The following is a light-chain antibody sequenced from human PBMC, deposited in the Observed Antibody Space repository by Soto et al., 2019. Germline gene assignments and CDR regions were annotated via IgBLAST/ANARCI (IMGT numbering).Light chain of an antibody. J-gene: IGLJ1*01. V-gene: IGLV2-14*01. Sequence: QSALTQPASVSGSPGQSITSPCTGTSSDLAIYNYVSWYQQQPGKAPKLMIYQVTNRPSGVSNRFSGSGSGNTASLTISGLQAEDEADYYCSSYTDSSNYVFGTGTKVTVL. CDR1: SSDLAIYNY. CDR3: SSYTDSSNYV. CDR2: QVT.